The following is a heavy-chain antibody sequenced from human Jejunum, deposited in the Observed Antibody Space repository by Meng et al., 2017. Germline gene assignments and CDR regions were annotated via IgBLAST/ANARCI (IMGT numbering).Heavy chain of an antibody. V-gene: IGHV3-23*01. CDR1: GFTFSSHS. D-gene: IGHD3-9*01. J-gene: IGHJ4*02. Sequence: GESLKISCTTSGFTFSSHSMSWVRQAPGKGPEWVSAITASDGVTYYVDSVKGRFSISRDNSKNMLYLQMKSLRVEETAVYYCVKDILTGYDSEYFDHWGQGTLVTVSS. CDR2: ITASDGVT. CDR3: VKDILTGYDSEYFDH.